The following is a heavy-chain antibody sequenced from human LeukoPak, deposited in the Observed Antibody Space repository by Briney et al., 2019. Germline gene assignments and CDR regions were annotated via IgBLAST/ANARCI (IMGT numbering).Heavy chain of an antibody. D-gene: IGHD6-13*01. Sequence: ASVTVSCKASGYTFTGYYMHWLRQAPGQGLEWMGWINPNSGGTKYAQKFQGRVTMTRDTSISTAYMELSRLRSDDTAVYYCARTLVAAPGSKGGPWGQGTLVTVSS. J-gene: IGHJ5*02. CDR1: GYTFTGYY. CDR2: INPNSGGT. CDR3: ARTLVAAPGSKGGP. V-gene: IGHV1-2*02.